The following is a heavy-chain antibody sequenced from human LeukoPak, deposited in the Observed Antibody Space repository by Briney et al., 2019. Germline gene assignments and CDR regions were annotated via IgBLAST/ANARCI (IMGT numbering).Heavy chain of an antibody. Sequence: GGSLRLSCIASGFTFSIHTMNWVRQAPGKGLEWVSTLTPGGDNDIHYADSVKGRFTISRDNTKNTLYLQMNSLRAEDTTIYYCARGKLAAQDYWGQGTLVTVSS. V-gene: IGHV3-21*01. CDR2: LTPGGDNDI. D-gene: IGHD6-6*01. J-gene: IGHJ4*02. CDR3: ARGKLAAQDY. CDR1: GFTFSIHT.